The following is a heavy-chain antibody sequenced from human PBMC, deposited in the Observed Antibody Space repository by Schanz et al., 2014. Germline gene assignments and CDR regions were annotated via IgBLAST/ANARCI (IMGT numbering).Heavy chain of an antibody. CDR1: GDSITGVSRY. Sequence: QVQLQESGPGLVKPSETLSLTCSVSGDSITGVSRYWGWIRQPPGKGLEWIASDCISATDYVNESLQSRFSIPIDRTKNRFSLRVPSVPAADTAVYFCARHRDEMATVSSPFDYWGQGILVTVSS. J-gene: IGHJ4*02. CDR3: ARHRDEMATVSSPFDY. V-gene: IGHV4-39*01. CDR2: DCISATD. D-gene: IGHD2-15*01.